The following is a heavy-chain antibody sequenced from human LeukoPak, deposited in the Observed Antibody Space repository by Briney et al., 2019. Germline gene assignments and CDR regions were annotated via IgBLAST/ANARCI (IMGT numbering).Heavy chain of an antibody. D-gene: IGHD1-20*01. V-gene: IGHV5-51*01. J-gene: IGHJ3*01. CDR1: GYTFTDYW. CDR2: VYPSDSDA. CDR3: ARPHNFKTIADAFDV. Sequence: KSGESLNISCKATGYTFTDYWIAWVRQVPGKDLEYMGIVYPSDSDARYWPPFQGQVTISADKSIDTAYLEWNSLRASDSAIYYCARPHNFKTIADAFDVWGQGTLVAVSS.